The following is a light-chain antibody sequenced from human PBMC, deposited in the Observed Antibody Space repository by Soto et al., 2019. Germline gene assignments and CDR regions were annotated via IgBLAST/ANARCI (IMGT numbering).Light chain of an antibody. V-gene: IGKV3D-11*03. CDR3: QYYGSSHSKT. Sequence: IVLTQNAATLSSYPDDIVTVACRASQYINTRLAWYQHRPGQAPRLLIYQTSIRAAGIPARFSASGTGTDFTLTSRRSEPEDFAVYYCQYYGSSHSKTFAQGTRLEIK. CDR2: QTS. J-gene: IGKJ5*01. CDR1: QYINTR.